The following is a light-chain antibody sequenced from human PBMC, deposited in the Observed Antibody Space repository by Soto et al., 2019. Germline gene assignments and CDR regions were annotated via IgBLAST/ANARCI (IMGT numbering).Light chain of an antibody. CDR2: DVS. CDR3: SSYTTSNTRQIV. V-gene: IGLV2-14*03. J-gene: IGLJ1*01. CDR1: SSDVGGNMY. Sequence: QSDLTKPASVYGSPGRSITITCTGTSSDVGGNMYVSWYQHHPGKAPKLMIYDVSNRPSGVSNRFSGSKSGNTASLTISGLHPEDEADYYCSSYTTSNTRQIVFGTGTKVTVL.